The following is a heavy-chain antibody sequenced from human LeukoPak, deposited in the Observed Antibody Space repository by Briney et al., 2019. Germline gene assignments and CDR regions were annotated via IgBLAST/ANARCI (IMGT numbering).Heavy chain of an antibody. CDR2: IYYSGST. CDR1: GGSISSYY. V-gene: IGHV4-59*01. J-gene: IGHJ4*02. D-gene: IGHD5-18*01. CDR3: ARGIQLGDFDY. Sequence: SETLSLTCTVSGGSISSYYWSWIRQPPGKGLEWIGYIYYSGSTNYNPSLKSRVTISVDTSKNQFSLKLSSVTAADTAVYYCARGIQLGDFDYWGQGTLVTVSS.